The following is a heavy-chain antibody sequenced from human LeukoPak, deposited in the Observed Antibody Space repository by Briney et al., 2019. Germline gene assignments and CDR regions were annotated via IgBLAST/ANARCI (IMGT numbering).Heavy chain of an antibody. CDR3: ARGPRGYSYAWGY. CDR1: GFTFSDYW. V-gene: IGHV3-7*05. Sequence: PGGSLRLSCAASGFTFSDYWMGWVRQAPGKGLEWVANIKQDGSEKYYVDSVKGRFTISRDNAKNSLYLQMNSLRAEDTAVYYCARGPRGYSYAWGYWGQGTLVTVSS. CDR2: IKQDGSEK. D-gene: IGHD5-18*01. J-gene: IGHJ4*02.